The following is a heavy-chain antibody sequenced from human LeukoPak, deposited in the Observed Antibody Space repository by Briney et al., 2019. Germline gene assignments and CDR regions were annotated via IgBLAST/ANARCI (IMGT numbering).Heavy chain of an antibody. Sequence: ASVKVSCKASGYTFTSYDINWVRQATGQGLEWMVWMNPNSSKTGYAQKFQGRVTITRNTSISTAYMELSSLRSEDTAVYYCARGVRARDTIFGVVTTGGYYYYYMDVWGKGTTVTVS. V-gene: IGHV1-8*03. D-gene: IGHD3-3*01. CDR3: ARGVRARDTIFGVVTTGGYYYYYMDV. CDR2: MNPNSSKT. CDR1: GYTFTSYD. J-gene: IGHJ6*03.